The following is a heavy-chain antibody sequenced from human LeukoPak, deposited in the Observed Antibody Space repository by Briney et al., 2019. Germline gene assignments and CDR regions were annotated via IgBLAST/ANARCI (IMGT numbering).Heavy chain of an antibody. CDR2: IYPDDSDT. CDR1: GYTFTSYW. Sequence: KHGESLKISCQASGYTFTSYWIGWVRRMPGKGLECMGIIYPDDSDTTYSPSFQGQVTISADKSFSTAYLQWSSLKASDTAIYYCARLGGDTYYFGSASYPNWYFDLWGRGTLVTVSS. J-gene: IGHJ2*01. D-gene: IGHD3-10*01. CDR3: ARLGGDTYYFGSASYPNWYFDL. V-gene: IGHV5-51*01.